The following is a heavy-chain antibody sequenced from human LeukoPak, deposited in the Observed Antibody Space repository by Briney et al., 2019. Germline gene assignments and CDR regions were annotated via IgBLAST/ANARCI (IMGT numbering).Heavy chain of an antibody. D-gene: IGHD2-15*01. CDR1: GGTFSSYA. Sequence: ASVKVSCKASGGTFSSYAISWVRQAPGQGLEWMGRIIPILGIANYAQKFQGRVTIIADKSTSTAYMELSSLRSEDTAVYYCARDSTSEDIVVVVAATPRAFDIWGQGTMVTVSS. CDR3: ARDSTSEDIVVVVAATPRAFDI. CDR2: IIPILGIA. V-gene: IGHV1-69*04. J-gene: IGHJ3*02.